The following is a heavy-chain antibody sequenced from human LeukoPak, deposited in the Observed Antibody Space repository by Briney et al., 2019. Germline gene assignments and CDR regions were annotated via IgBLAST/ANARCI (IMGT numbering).Heavy chain of an antibody. V-gene: IGHV4-4*07. D-gene: IGHD2-2*01. J-gene: IGHJ4*02. CDR3: ASGWSTRELDY. CDR1: GGSISSYY. Sequence: SETLSLTCTVSGGSISSYYWSWIRQPAGKGLEWIGRIYTSGSTNYNPSLKSRVTISVDTSKNQFSLKLSSVTAADTAVYYCASGWSTRELDYWGQGTLVTVSS. CDR2: IYTSGST.